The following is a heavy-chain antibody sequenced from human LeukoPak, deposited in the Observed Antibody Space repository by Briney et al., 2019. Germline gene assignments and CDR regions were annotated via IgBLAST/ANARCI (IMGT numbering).Heavy chain of an antibody. CDR2: ISSNGNT. Sequence: PGGSLRLSCTVSGFIFISYDMIWVRQAPGKGLEWISSISSNGNTYYADSVKGRFTISRDNAKNSLYLQMNSLRGEDTAVYYCARGVVVPSVRPIHWGQGTLVTVSS. V-gene: IGHV3-48*03. CDR3: ARGVVVPSVRPIH. CDR1: GFIFISYD. D-gene: IGHD2-8*01. J-gene: IGHJ4*02.